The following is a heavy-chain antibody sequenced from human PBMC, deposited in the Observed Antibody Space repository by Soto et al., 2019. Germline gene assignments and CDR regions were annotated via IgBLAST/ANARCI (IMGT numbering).Heavy chain of an antibody. CDR2: INAGDGST. J-gene: IGHJ5*02. D-gene: IGHD6-6*01. Sequence: APVKLSCKASGYTFTNYPMHWVSLAPGHRLEWVGWINAGDGSTKYSQNFQGRVTITADESTSTAYMELSSLRSEDTAVYYCARASVIATLYNWFDPWGQGTLVTVSS. CDR1: GYTFTNYP. V-gene: IGHV1-3*01. CDR3: ARASVIATLYNWFDP.